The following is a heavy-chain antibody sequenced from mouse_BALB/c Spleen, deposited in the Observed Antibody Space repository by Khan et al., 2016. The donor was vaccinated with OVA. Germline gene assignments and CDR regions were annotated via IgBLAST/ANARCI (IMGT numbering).Heavy chain of an antibody. V-gene: IGHV1-18*01. CDR1: GYTFPEYT. CDR3: ARDAGSY. J-gene: IGHJ4*01. Sequence: EVQLHQSGPELVKPGASVKISCKTSGYTFPEYTLHWVKQSHGKRLEWIGVINPNNGVTSYNQKFKGKATLTVDKSSSTASMEFRSLTSEDSAVYYCARDAGSYWGQGTSVTVSS. CDR2: INPNNGVT.